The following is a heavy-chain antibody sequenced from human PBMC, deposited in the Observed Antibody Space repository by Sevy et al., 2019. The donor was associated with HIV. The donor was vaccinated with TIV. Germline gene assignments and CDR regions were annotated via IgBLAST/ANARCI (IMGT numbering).Heavy chain of an antibody. CDR2: IYYSGST. CDR1: AGSISSSSYY. Sequence: SETLSLTCTVSAGSISSSSYYWGWIRQPPGKGLEWIGSIYYSGSTYYNPSLKSRVTISVDTSKNQFSLKLSSVTAADTAVYYCARHRDYYDSSGYYYLMNAFDIWGQGTMVTVSS. CDR3: ARHRDYYDSSGYYYLMNAFDI. V-gene: IGHV4-39*01. D-gene: IGHD3-22*01. J-gene: IGHJ3*02.